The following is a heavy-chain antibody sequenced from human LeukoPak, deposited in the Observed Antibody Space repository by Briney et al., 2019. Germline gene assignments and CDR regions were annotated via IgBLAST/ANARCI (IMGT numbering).Heavy chain of an antibody. CDR1: GGSISSSSYY. D-gene: IGHD3-3*01. CDR3: AEHTYYDFWSGYGLISFDP. J-gene: IGHJ5*02. CDR2: IYYSGST. V-gene: IGHV4-39*01. Sequence: SETLSLTCTVSGGSISSSSYYWGWIRQPPGKGLEWIGSIYYSGSTYYNPSLKSRVTISVDTSKNQFSLKLSSVTAADTAVYYCAEHTYYDFWSGYGLISFDPRGQGTLVTVSS.